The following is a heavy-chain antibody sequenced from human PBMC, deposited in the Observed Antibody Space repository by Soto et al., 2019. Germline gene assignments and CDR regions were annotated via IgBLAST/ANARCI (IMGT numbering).Heavy chain of an antibody. J-gene: IGHJ5*02. CDR2: IYYSGST. V-gene: IGHV4-31*03. CDR1: GGSISSGGYY. CDR3: ASSFSP. D-gene: IGHD3-3*01. Sequence: SETLSLTCTVSGGSISSGGYYWNWIRQHPGKGLEWIGYIYYSGSTYYNPSLKSRVTISVDPSKNQFSLKLSSLTAGDTAVYNWASSFSPGAQGPRAPVSP.